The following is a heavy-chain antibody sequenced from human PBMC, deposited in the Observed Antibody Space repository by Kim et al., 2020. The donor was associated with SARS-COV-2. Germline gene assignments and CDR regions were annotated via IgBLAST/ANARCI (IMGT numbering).Heavy chain of an antibody. J-gene: IGHJ4*02. D-gene: IGHD3-16*01. V-gene: IGHV3-48*01. CDR3: ASRGITFTF. Sequence: GGSLRLSCAASGFTFSSYAMTWVRQAPGRGWEWVSFFISLASIIYYADSWEARLPIPRDNAKNPVPCQLNSLGAEATAWNNGASRGITFTFWGRGPL. CDR2: FISLASII. CDR1: GFTFSSYA.